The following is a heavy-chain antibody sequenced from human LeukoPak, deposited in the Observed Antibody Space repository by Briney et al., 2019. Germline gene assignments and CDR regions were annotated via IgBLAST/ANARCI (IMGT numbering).Heavy chain of an antibody. CDR2: MNPNRCNP. J-gene: IGHJ5*02. D-gene: IGHD3-3*01. CDR1: GYTFHSYY. V-gene: IGHV1-8*01. Sequence: ASVKVSCKASGYTFHSYYLKWVRQATGQGVEWMGWMNPNRCNPGYVQKFQGRVNMTRNTSISTAYMELSRLRSDDTAVYYCARGRDYDFWSGYSLVLCWFDPWGQGTLVTVSS. CDR3: ARGRDYDFWSGYSLVLCWFDP.